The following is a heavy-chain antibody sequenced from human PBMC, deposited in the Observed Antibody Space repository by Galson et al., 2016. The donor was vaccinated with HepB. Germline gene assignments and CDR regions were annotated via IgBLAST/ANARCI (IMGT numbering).Heavy chain of an antibody. CDR2: ISDSGENT. CDR3: TKDYARMVRGALLVHYMYV. D-gene: IGHD3-10*01. CDR1: GFTFSHYA. V-gene: IGHV3-23*01. Sequence: SLRLSCAASGFTFSHYAMSWVRQAPGKGLEWVSAISDSGENTYSADSVKGRFTISRDDFKNTLYMQMNSLRVEDTAAYYCTKDYARMVRGALLVHYMYVWGQGTLVTVSS. J-gene: IGHJ4*02.